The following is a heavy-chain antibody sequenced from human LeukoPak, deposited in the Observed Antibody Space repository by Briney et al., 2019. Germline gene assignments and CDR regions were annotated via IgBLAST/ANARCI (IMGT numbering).Heavy chain of an antibody. CDR3: AKAQWGDIVVVPAARVDAFDI. CDR1: GFTFDDYA. Sequence: PGGSLRLSCAASGFTFDDYAMHWVRQAPGKGLEWVSLISWDGGGTYYADSVKGRFTISRDNSKNSLYLQMNSLRAEDTALYYCAKAQWGDIVVVPAARVDAFDIWGQGTMVTVSS. D-gene: IGHD2-2*01. V-gene: IGHV3-43D*04. CDR2: ISWDGGGT. J-gene: IGHJ3*02.